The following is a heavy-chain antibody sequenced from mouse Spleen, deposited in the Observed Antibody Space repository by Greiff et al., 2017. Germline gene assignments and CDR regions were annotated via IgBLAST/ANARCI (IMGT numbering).Heavy chain of an antibody. D-gene: IGHD4-1*01. CDR3: ARGWDPTDY. V-gene: IGHV1-69*01. J-gene: IGHJ2*01. Sequence: VQLQQPGAELVMPGASVKLSCKASGYTFTSYWMHWVKQRPGQGLEWIGEIDPSDSYTNYNQKFKGKATLTVDKSSSTAYMQLSSLTSEDSAVYYCARGWDPTDYWGQGTTLTVSS. CDR1: GYTFTSYW. CDR2: IDPSDSYT.